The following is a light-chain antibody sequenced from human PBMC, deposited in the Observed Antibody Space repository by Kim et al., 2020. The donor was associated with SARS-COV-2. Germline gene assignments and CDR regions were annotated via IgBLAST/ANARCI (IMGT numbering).Light chain of an antibody. CDR3: QQYNSYSYT. CDR2: KAS. CDR1: QSISSW. V-gene: IGKV1-5*03. Sequence: DIQMTQSPFTLSASVGDRVTITCRASQSISSWLAWYQQKPGKAPKLLIYKASSLESGVPSRFSGSGSGTEFTLTISSLQPDDFATYYCQQYNSYSYTFGQGTKLEI. J-gene: IGKJ2*01.